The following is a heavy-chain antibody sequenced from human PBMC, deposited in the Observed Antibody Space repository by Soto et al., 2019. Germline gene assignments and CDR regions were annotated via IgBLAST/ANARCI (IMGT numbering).Heavy chain of an antibody. J-gene: IGHJ5*02. CDR2: HYSGGST. CDR3: ARHRHPRGTVGATSPLDP. D-gene: IGHD1-26*01. CDR1: GFSVSSNY. Sequence: PGGSLGLSCAISGFSVSSNYLSWVRQSSGKGLEWVSVHYSGGSTYYADSVQGRFTISRDKSNNTLYLQMRRVRAEDTAVYFCARHRHPRGTVGATSPLDPWGQGTQVTVSS. V-gene: IGHV3-53*01.